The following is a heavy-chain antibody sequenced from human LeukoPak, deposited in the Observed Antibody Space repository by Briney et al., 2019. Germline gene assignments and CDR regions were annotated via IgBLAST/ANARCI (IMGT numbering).Heavy chain of an antibody. CDR1: GGSISTYY. CDR2: VYFTGST. J-gene: IGHJ3*02. V-gene: IGHV4-59*08. Sequence: SEALSLTCTVSGGSISTYYWSWIRQPPGKGLEWIGYVYFTGSTDYNPSLKSRVSISVDTSKNQFSLELTSVTAADTAVYYCARGGALRNAFDIWGQGTMVTVSS. CDR3: ARGGALRNAFDI. D-gene: IGHD4/OR15-4a*01.